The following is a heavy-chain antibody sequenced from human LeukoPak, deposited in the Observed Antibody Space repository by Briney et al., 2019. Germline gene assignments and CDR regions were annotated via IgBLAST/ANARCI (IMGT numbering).Heavy chain of an antibody. CDR2: IYYSGST. Sequence: SETLSLTCTVSGGSISSYYWSWIRQPPGKGLEWIGYIYYSGSTNYNPSLKSRVTISVDTSKNQFSLKLSSVTAADTAVYYCARDPPYCSSTSCSYRGAFDIWGQGTMVTVSS. CDR3: ARDPPYCSSTSCSYRGAFDI. J-gene: IGHJ3*02. V-gene: IGHV4-59*01. D-gene: IGHD2-2*01. CDR1: GGSISSYY.